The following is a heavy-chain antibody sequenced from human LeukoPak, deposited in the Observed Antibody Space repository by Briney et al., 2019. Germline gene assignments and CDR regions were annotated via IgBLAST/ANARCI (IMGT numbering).Heavy chain of an antibody. V-gene: IGHV4-59*12. D-gene: IGHD2-15*01. CDR2: IYYSGST. CDR3: ARDNDLGYCSGGSCYGNSFDI. J-gene: IGHJ3*02. CDR1: GDSISRYY. Sequence: PSETLSLTCTVSGDSISRYYWSWIRQPPGKGLEWIGYIYYSGSTYYNPSLKSRVTISVDTSKNQFSLKLSSVTAADTAVYYCARDNDLGYCSGGSCYGNSFDIWGQGTMVTVSS.